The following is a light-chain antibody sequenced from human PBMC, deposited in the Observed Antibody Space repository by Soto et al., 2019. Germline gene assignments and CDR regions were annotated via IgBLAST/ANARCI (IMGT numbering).Light chain of an antibody. J-gene: IGKJ5*01. CDR1: QSVTSGY. CDR2: DAS. Sequence: EIVLAQSPGTLSLSPGESATLSCRTSQSVTSGYLAWYQQKPGQAPRLLIYDASSRAAGIPDKFSGSGSGTDFTLTISRLEAEDFAVYYCQQYGSSHTFGQGTRLEIK. CDR3: QQYGSSHT. V-gene: IGKV3-20*01.